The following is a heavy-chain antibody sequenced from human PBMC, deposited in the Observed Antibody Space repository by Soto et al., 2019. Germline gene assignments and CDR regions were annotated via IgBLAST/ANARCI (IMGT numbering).Heavy chain of an antibody. CDR2: ISPDDGNT. CDR3: ARVEAPFGESLH. Sequence: ASVKVSCKPSGYTFSSYTIAWVRQAPGQGLEWLGWISPDDGNTEYEQKFQGRVTMTADTLTNNAYMELRSLKYDDTAGYYCARVEAPFGESLHWGQGTPVTVSS. J-gene: IGHJ4*02. D-gene: IGHD3-10*01. CDR1: GYTFSSYT. V-gene: IGHV1-18*01.